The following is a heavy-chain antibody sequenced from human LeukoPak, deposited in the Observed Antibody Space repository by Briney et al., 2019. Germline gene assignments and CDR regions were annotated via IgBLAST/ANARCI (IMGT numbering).Heavy chain of an antibody. CDR2: ISAYNGNT. CDR3: ARGPYCSGSSCYSQYFDY. V-gene: IGHV1-18*01. Sequence: ASVKVSCKASGYTFTTYGISWVRQAPGQGLGWMGWISAYNGNTKYAQKLQGRVSMTTDTSTSTAYMELRSLTSDDTAVYYCARGPYCSGSSCYSQYFDYWGQGTLVTVSS. D-gene: IGHD2-15*01. J-gene: IGHJ4*02. CDR1: GYTFTTYG.